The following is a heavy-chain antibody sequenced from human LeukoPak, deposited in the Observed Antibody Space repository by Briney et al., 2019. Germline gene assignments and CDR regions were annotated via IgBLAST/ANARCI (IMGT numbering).Heavy chain of an antibody. CDR2: ISNSASTI. Sequence: EGPLRLSCASSGIHFSSYSMKWVRQAPGKGLEWVSYISNSASTIYYADSVTGRFTISRDNAKNSLYLQMNSLRDEDTAVYYCARDPVAKSRFDYWGQGTLVTVSS. V-gene: IGHV3-48*02. CDR1: GIHFSSYS. J-gene: IGHJ4*02. D-gene: IGHD5-12*01. CDR3: ARDPVAKSRFDY.